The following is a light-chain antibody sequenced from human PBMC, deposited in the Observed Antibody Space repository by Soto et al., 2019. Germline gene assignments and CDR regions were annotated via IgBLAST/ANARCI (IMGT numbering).Light chain of an antibody. J-gene: IGLJ1*01. CDR2: QVS. Sequence: QFALTQPASVSGSPGQSITISCTVTSSDVGGYYYVSWYQHHPGKAPKLMIYQVSNRPSGVSNRFSGSKSGNTASLTISGLQAEDEADYYCSSYTSSNTFYVFGTGTKVTVL. V-gene: IGLV2-14*01. CDR3: SSYTSSNTFYV. CDR1: SSDVGGYYY.